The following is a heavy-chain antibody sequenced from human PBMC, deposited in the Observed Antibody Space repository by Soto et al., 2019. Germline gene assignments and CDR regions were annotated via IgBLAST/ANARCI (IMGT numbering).Heavy chain of an antibody. CDR3: ARDGGYNKNFDS. CDR2: IYHSGST. V-gene: IGHV4-59*12. CDR1: GGSISSYY. J-gene: IGHJ4*02. Sequence: SETLSLTYTVSGGSISSYYWSWIRQPPGKGLEWIGEIYHSGSTNYNPSLKSRVTISVDTSKNQFSLILSSVTAADTAVYYCARDGGYNKNFDSWGQGTLVTVSS. D-gene: IGHD5-12*01.